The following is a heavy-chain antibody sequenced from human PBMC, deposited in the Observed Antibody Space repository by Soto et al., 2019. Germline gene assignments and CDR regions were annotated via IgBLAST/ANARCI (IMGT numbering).Heavy chain of an antibody. CDR2: ISGSGVST. CDR1: GFTFSSYA. D-gene: IGHD3-3*02. CDR3: AKVPIFGVVSRSYGMEV. V-gene: IGHV3-23*01. Sequence: EVQLLESGGGLVQPGGSLRLSCAASGFTFSSYAMNWVRQAPGKGLEWVSAISGSGVSTYYADSVKGRFTISRDNSKNTLYLQMTSLRAEDTAVYYCAKVPIFGVVSRSYGMEVWDQGTTVTVSS. J-gene: IGHJ6*02.